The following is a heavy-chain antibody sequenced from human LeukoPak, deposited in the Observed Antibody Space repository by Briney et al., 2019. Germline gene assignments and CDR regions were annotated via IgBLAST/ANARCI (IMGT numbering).Heavy chain of an antibody. CDR3: ARERGLSEWLRDYSYYYTDV. D-gene: IGHD3-3*01. Sequence: SETLSLTCPVSGGSISSYHWTWIRQPPGKGLEWIGYIHNSGTTNYNPSLKSRLTISVDTSKNQFSLKLSSVTAADTAVYYCARERGLSEWLRDYSYYYTDVWGKGTTVTVSS. J-gene: IGHJ6*03. V-gene: IGHV4-59*01. CDR1: GGSISSYH. CDR2: IHNSGTT.